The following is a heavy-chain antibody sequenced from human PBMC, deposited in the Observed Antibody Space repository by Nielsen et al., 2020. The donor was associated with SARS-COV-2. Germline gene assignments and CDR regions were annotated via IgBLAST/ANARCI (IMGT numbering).Heavy chain of an antibody. D-gene: IGHD3-22*01. Sequence: GGSLRLSCAASGFTFSSYSMNWVRQAPGKGLEWVSAISGSGGSTYYADSVKGRFTISRDNSKNTLYLQMNSLRAEDTAVYYCAIRGSSGYPRDAFDIWGQGTMVTVSS. CDR2: ISGSGGST. V-gene: IGHV3-23*01. CDR1: GFTFSSYS. J-gene: IGHJ3*02. CDR3: AIRGSSGYPRDAFDI.